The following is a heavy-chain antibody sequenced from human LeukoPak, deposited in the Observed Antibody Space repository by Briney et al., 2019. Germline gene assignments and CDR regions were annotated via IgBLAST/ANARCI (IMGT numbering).Heavy chain of an antibody. J-gene: IGHJ4*02. D-gene: IGHD6-13*01. V-gene: IGHV4-30-2*01. CDR3: ARVGSSSWYYFDY. Sequence: SETLSLTCAVSGGSISSGGYSWSWIRQPPGKGPEWIGYIYHSGSTYYNPSLKSRVTISVDRSKNQFSLKLSSVTAADTAVYYCARVGSSSWYYFDYWGQGTLVTVSS. CDR2: IYHSGST. CDR1: GGSISSGGYS.